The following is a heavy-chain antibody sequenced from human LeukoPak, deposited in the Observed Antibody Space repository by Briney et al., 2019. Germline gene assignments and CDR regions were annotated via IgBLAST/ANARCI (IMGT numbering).Heavy chain of an antibody. D-gene: IGHD3-16*01. J-gene: IGHJ4*02. CDR2: ISGSGDST. CDR3: AKDLDDRN. V-gene: IGHV3-23*01. CDR1: GFTISNAW. Sequence: GGSLRLSCAASGFTISNAWMSWVRQAPGKGLEWVSGISGSGDSTYSADSVKGRFTISRDNSKKTLYLQMNSLRAEDTAVYYCAKDLDDRNWGQGTLVTVSS.